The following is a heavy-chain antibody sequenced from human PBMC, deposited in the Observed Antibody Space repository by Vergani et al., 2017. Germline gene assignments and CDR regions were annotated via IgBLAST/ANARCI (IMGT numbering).Heavy chain of an antibody. CDR2: IYYSGST. CDR3: ARGNQWLPVY. D-gene: IGHD3-22*01. Sequence: QLQLQESGPGLVKPSETLSLTCTVSGGSISSYYWSWIRQPPGKGLEWIGYIYYSGSTNYNPSLKSRVTISVDTSKNQFSLKLSSVTAADTAVYYCARGNQWLPVYWGQGTLVTVSS. J-gene: IGHJ4*02. V-gene: IGHV4-59*01. CDR1: GGSISSYY.